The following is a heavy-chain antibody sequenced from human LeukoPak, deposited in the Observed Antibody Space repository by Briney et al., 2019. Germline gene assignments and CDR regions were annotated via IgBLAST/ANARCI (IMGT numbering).Heavy chain of an antibody. CDR1: GFTFSSYS. CDR3: ARAIVGFDASDI. V-gene: IGHV3-21*01. J-gene: IGHJ3*02. CDR2: ISSSSSYI. Sequence: GGSLRLSCTASGFTFSSYSMNWVRQAPGKGLEWVSPISSSSSYIYYADSVKGRFTISRDNAKNSLYLQMNSLRAEDTAVYYCARAIVGFDASDIWGQGTMVTVSS. D-gene: IGHD2-21*01.